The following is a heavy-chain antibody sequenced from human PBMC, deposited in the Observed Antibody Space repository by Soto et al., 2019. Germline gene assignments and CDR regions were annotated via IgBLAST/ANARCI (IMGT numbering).Heavy chain of an antibody. J-gene: IGHJ4*01. CDR1: GFTFGTYA. D-gene: IGHD2-8*01. V-gene: IGHV3-33*01. CDR2: IYYDGSNR. CDR3: ARAFCTDGVCYYFFDY. Sequence: GGSLRLSCAASGFTFGTYAMHWVRQAPGKGLEWVAVIYYDGSNRYYGDAVKGRFTISRDNSKSTLYLQMSSLRAEDTAVYYCARAFCTDGVCYYFFDYWGHGTLVTVSS.